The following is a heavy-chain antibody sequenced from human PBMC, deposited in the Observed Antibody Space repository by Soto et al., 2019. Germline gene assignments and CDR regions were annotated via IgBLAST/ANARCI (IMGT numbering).Heavy chain of an antibody. Sequence: PGGSLRLSCAGSGFTFSNYAMSWVRQAPGKGLEWVSAISSAVNTYYADSVKGRFTISRDNSKNTLSLQMKSLRAEDTAVYYCAKQVRDGTSSPYYFDYWGQGTLVTVSS. CDR3: AKQVRDGTSSPYYFDY. CDR1: GFTFSNYA. J-gene: IGHJ4*02. CDR2: ISSAVNT. D-gene: IGHD6-6*01. V-gene: IGHV3-23*01.